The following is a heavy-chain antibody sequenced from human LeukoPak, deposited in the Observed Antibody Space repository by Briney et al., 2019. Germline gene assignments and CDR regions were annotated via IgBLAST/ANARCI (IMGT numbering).Heavy chain of an antibody. D-gene: IGHD2-15*01. Sequence: ASVKVSCKASGYTFTSYGISWARQAPGQGLEWMGWISAYNGNTNYAQKLQGRVTMTTDTSTSTAYMELRSLRSDDTAVYYCARDRPADYCSGGSCLEGFDPWGQGTLVTVSS. CDR1: GYTFTSYG. CDR2: ISAYNGNT. J-gene: IGHJ5*02. CDR3: ARDRPADYCSGGSCLEGFDP. V-gene: IGHV1-18*01.